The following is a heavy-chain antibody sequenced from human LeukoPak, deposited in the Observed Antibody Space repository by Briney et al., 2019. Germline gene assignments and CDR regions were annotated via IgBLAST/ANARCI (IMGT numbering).Heavy chain of an antibody. CDR1: GYTLTELS. J-gene: IGHJ6*02. D-gene: IGHD2-21*02. V-gene: IGHV1-24*01. CDR3: ARETRPAYCGGDCYPYYYYYGMDV. Sequence: ASVKVSCKVSGYTLTELSMHWVRQAPGKGLEWMGGFDPEDGETIYAQKFQGRVTMTEDTSTDTAYMELSSLRSEDTAVYYCARETRPAYCGGDCYPYYYYYGMDVWGQGTTVTVSS. CDR2: FDPEDGET.